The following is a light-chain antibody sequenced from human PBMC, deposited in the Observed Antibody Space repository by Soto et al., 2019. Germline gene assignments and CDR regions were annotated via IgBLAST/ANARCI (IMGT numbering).Light chain of an antibody. CDR2: DAS. CDR3: QQRSNWPPLT. J-gene: IGKJ4*01. CDR1: QSVSTY. V-gene: IGKV3-11*01. Sequence: EIALTQSLATLSLSPGERATRACRASQSVSTYVAWYQQKPGQAPRLLIYDASNRATGIPTRFSGSGSGTDFTLTISNLEPEDFAVYYCQQRSNWPPLTFGGGTKVEIK.